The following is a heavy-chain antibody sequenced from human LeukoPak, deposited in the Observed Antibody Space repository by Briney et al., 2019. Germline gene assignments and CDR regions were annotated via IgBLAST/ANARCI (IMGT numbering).Heavy chain of an antibody. V-gene: IGHV4-39*07. Sequence: SETLSLTCTVSGGSISSSSYYWGWIRQPPGKGLEWIGSIYYSGSTYYNPSLKSRVTISVDTSKNQFSLKLSSVTAADTAVYYCAKGRWFGESWSQGTLVTVSS. CDR3: AKGRWFGES. CDR2: IYYSGST. CDR1: GGSISSSSYY. D-gene: IGHD3-10*01. J-gene: IGHJ5*02.